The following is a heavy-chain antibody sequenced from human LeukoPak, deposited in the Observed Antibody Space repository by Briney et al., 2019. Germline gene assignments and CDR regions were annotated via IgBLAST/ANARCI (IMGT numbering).Heavy chain of an antibody. J-gene: IGHJ4*02. D-gene: IGHD2-2*01. CDR1: GFTVSSNY. Sequence: HGGSLRLSCAASGFTVSSNYMSWVRQAPGKGLEWVSVIYSGGSTYYADSVKGRFTISRDNSTNTLYLQMKSRRAYDPAIYYCAKDSCSSNSCFWDYWGQGTLVTVSS. CDR2: IYSGGST. CDR3: AKDSCSSNSCFWDY. V-gene: IGHV3-53*01.